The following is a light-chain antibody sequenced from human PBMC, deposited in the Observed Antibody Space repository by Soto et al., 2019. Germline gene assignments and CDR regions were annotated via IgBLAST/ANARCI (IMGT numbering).Light chain of an antibody. CDR1: QSLNGR. CDR3: QQYKVYPYT. V-gene: IGKV1-5*01. J-gene: IGKJ2*01. Sequence: DIQMTQSPSTLSASMVARVTITCRASQSLNGRLAWYQQKPGRPPKLLIYDVSFLESGVPSRFSGSGSGTDFNLTISSLRPDDFATFYCQQYKVYPYTFGQGTRLDIQ. CDR2: DVS.